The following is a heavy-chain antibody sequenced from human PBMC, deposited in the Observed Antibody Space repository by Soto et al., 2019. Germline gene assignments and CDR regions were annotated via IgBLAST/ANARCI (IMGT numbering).Heavy chain of an antibody. V-gene: IGHV3-9*02. Sequence: QPGGSLRLSCAASGFTSDDYAMHWVRQAPGKGLEWASGISWLSGNTHYADSVKGRFTISRDNAKNSLYLQINSLRDEDTALYYCAKAGRGYSYGHGFDHWGQGTLVTVSS. CDR3: AKAGRGYSYGHGFDH. D-gene: IGHD5-18*01. J-gene: IGHJ4*02. CDR1: GFTSDDYA. CDR2: ISWLSGNT.